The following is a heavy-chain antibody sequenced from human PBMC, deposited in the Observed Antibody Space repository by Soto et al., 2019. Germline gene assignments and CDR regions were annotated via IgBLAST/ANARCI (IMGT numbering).Heavy chain of an antibody. CDR3: ARTYETITGARN. Sequence: QVQLVQSGAEVKKPGASVRVSCKASGYTFTSYDINWVRQATGQGLEWMGWMNPNSGNTGYAQKFQGRVTMTRNTSISTAYMELSSLRSEDTAVYYCARTYETITGARNWGQGTLVTVSS. D-gene: IGHD1-20*01. CDR2: MNPNSGNT. J-gene: IGHJ4*02. CDR1: GYTFTSYD. V-gene: IGHV1-8*01.